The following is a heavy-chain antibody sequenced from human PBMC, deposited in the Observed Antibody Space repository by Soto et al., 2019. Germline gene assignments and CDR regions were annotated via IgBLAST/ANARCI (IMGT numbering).Heavy chain of an antibody. CDR2: ISSSSSYI. D-gene: IGHD5-12*01. V-gene: IGHV3-21*01. J-gene: IGHJ4*02. CDR3: ARALVKWLRHPLADY. CDR1: GFTFSSYI. Sequence: GGSLRLSCAASGFTFSSYIMNWVRQAPGKGLEWVSSISSSSSYIYYADSVKGRFTISRDNAKNSLYLQMNSLRAEDTAVYYCARALVKWLRHPLADYWGQGTLVTVSS.